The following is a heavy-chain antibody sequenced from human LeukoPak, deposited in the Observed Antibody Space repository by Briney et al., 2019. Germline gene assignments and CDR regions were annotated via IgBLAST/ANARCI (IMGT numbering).Heavy chain of an antibody. CDR2: INTNTVNP. CDR1: GYTFTSYA. D-gene: IGHD3-9*01. V-gene: IGHV7-4-1*01. CDR3: ARDYDILTGYYTNYYYYGMDV. Sequence: ASVKVSCKASGYTFTSYAMNWVRQAPGQGLEWMGWINTNTVNPTYAQGFTGRFVFSLDTSVSTAYLQICSLKAEDTAVYYCARDYDILTGYYTNYYYYGMDVWGQGTTVTVSS. J-gene: IGHJ6*02.